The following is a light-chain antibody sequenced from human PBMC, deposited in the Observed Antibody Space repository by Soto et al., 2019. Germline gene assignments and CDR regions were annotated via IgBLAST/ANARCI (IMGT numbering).Light chain of an antibody. CDR2: YDN. Sequence: QSVLTQPPSVSEAPRQRVTISCSGSSSNIGNNAVNWYQQLPGQAPKIVIYYDNLLTSGVSDRFSGSKSGISASLAISDLQSDDEADYYCASWDDSLNAYVFGAGTKVTVL. CDR3: ASWDDSLNAYV. V-gene: IGLV1-36*01. CDR1: SSNIGNNA. J-gene: IGLJ1*01.